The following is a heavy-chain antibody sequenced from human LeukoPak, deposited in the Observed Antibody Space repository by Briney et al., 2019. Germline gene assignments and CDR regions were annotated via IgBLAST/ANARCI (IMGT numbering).Heavy chain of an antibody. D-gene: IGHD2-2*02. V-gene: IGHV1-3*01. J-gene: IGHJ5*02. CDR2: INAGNGNT. Sequence: ASVKVSCTASGYTFTSYAMHWVRQAPGQRLEWMGWINAGNGNTKYSPKFQGRVTITRDTSASTAYMELSSLRSEDTAVYYCARGRYCSSTSCYTPTIPRFDPWGQGTLVTVSS. CDR3: ARGRYCSSTSCYTPTIPRFDP. CDR1: GYTFTSYA.